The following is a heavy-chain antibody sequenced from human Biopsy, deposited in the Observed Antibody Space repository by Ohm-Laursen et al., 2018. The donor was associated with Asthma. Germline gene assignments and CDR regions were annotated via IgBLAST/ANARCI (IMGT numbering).Heavy chain of an antibody. D-gene: IGHD4-23*01. V-gene: IGHV3-48*02. CDR2: ISSSSSTI. J-gene: IGHJ6*02. Sequence: SLRLSCAAPGFIFSNYALHWVRQAPGKGLEWVSYISSSSSTIYYADSVKGRFTISRDNAKNSLYLQMNSLRDEDTAVYYCARDYGGNSGYYYGMDVWGQGTTVTVSS. CDR1: GFIFSNYA. CDR3: ARDYGGNSGYYYGMDV.